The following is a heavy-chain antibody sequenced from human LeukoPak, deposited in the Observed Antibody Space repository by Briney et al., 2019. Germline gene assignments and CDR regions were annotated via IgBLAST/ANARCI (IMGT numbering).Heavy chain of an antibody. V-gene: IGHV1-46*01. Sequence: GASVKVSCKASGYTFTSYYMHWVRQAPGQGLEWMGIINPSGGSTSYAQKFQGRVTMTRDTSTSTVYMELSSLRSEDTAVYYCATKYPSSSWFWAFDIWGQGTMVTVSS. CDR1: GYTFTSYY. D-gene: IGHD6-13*01. CDR3: ATKYPSSSWFWAFDI. J-gene: IGHJ3*02. CDR2: INPSGGST.